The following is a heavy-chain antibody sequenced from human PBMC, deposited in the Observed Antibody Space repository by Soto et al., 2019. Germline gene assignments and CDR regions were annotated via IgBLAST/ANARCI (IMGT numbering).Heavy chain of an antibody. Sequence: EVHLVEAGGGLVKPGESLTLSCAASGFTFGSCTLNWVRQAPGKGLEWVSSISSSSAYIYYAESVNGRFTNSRANARSALYLQMNSLRLDDTAVYCCALGGVTLGGDWGQGTLVVASS. CDR2: ISSSSAYI. CDR3: ALGGVTLGGD. CDR1: GFTFGSCT. V-gene: IGHV3-21*06. J-gene: IGHJ4*02. D-gene: IGHD2-15*01.